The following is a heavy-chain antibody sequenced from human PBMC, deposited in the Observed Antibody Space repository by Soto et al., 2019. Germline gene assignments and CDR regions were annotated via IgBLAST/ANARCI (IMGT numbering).Heavy chain of an antibody. J-gene: IGHJ4*02. V-gene: IGHV1-69*01. D-gene: IGHD3-16*02. CDR3: ASGGLYYDYVWGSYRYDY. Sequence: QVQLVQSGAEVKKPGSSVKVSCKASGGTFSSYAISWVRRAPGQGLEWMGWIIPIFGTANYAQKFQGRVTITADESTSTAYMELSSLRSEDTAVYYCASGGLYYDYVWGSYRYDYWGQGPLVTVSS. CDR1: GGTFSSYA. CDR2: IIPIFGTA.